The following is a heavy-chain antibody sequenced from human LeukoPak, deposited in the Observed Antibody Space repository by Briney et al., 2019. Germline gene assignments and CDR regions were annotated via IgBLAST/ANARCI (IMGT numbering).Heavy chain of an antibody. V-gene: IGHV3-30*03. Sequence: PGRSLRLSCAASGFTFSSYGMHWVRQAPGKGLEWVAVISYDGSNKYYADSVKGRFTISRDNSKNTLYLQMNSLRAEDTAVYYCARPGGYYDFWSGPFDYWGQGTLVTVSS. D-gene: IGHD3-3*01. J-gene: IGHJ4*02. CDR1: GFTFSSYG. CDR3: ARPGGYYDFWSGPFDY. CDR2: ISYDGSNK.